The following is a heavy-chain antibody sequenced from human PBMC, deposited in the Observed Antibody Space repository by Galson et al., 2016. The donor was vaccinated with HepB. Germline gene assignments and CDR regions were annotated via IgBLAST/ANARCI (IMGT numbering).Heavy chain of an antibody. CDR1: GFSFDSYG. Sequence: SLRLSCAASGFSFDSYGMHWVRQAPGKGLEWVAVISYDEIKTDYADSVKGRFTISRDNSNKTLFLHMESLSPEDTALYFCAKSAMEWLNLPRPLDFWGQGALVTASS. CDR2: ISYDEIKT. J-gene: IGHJ4*02. V-gene: IGHV3-30*18. D-gene: IGHD3-3*01. CDR3: AKSAMEWLNLPRPLDF.